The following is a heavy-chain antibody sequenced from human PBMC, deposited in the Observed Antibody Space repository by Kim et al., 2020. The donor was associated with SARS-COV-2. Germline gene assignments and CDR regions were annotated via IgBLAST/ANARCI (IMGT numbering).Heavy chain of an antibody. D-gene: IGHD1-26*01. J-gene: IGHJ4*02. V-gene: IGHV5-10-1*01. CDR3: ARELGIVGATWYY. Sequence: SPSFQGHVTISADKSISTAYLQWSSLKASDTAMYYCARELGIVGATWYYWGQGTLVTVSS.